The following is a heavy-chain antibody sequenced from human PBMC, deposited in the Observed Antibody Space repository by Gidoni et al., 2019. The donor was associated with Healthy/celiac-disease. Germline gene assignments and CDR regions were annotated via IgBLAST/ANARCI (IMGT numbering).Heavy chain of an antibody. J-gene: IGHJ4*02. Sequence: QVQLVESGGGLVKPGGSLRLSCAASGFTFSDYYMSWIRQAPGKGLEWVSYISSSSSYTNYADSVKGRFTISRDNAKNSLYLQMNSLRAEDTAVYYCARVGLGYCTNGVCYHFDYWGQGTLVTVSS. CDR3: ARVGLGYCTNGVCYHFDY. D-gene: IGHD2-8*01. CDR1: GFTFSDYY. CDR2: ISSSSSYT. V-gene: IGHV3-11*06.